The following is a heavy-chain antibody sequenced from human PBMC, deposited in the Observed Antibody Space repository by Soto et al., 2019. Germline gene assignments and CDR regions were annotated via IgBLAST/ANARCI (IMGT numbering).Heavy chain of an antibody. CDR3: VRRSPEDAFDI. CDR1: GGSIISGGYS. V-gene: IGHV4-30-2*01. CDR2: IYAGGNT. J-gene: IGHJ3*02. Sequence: QLQLQESGSGLVKPSQTLSLTCAVSGGSIISGGYSWSWIRQPPGQGLQWIGHIYAGGNTYYTPSLERRVAISTDKSKLQFSLRLSSVTAADTAVYYCVRRSPEDAFDIWGQGTMVTVSP.